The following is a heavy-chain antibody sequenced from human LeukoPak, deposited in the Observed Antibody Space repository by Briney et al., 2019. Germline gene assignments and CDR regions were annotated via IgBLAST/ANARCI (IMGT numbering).Heavy chain of an antibody. CDR3: ARGPLIYDFWSGYRHAFDI. CDR1: GGSFSGYY. D-gene: IGHD3-3*01. CDR2: INHSGST. Sequence: SEILSLTCAVYGGSFSGYYWSWIRQPPGKGLEWIGEINHSGSTNYNPSLKSRVTISVDTSKNQFSLKLSSVTAADTAVYYCARGPLIYDFWSGYRHAFDIWGQGTMVTVSS. V-gene: IGHV4-34*01. J-gene: IGHJ3*02.